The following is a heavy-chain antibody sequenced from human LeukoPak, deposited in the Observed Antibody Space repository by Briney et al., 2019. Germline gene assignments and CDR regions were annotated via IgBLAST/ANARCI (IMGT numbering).Heavy chain of an antibody. CDR1: GGSISSGGYY. D-gene: IGHD3-3*01. V-gene: IGHV4-31*03. J-gene: IGHJ4*02. Sequence: SSQTLSLTCTVSGGSISSGGYYWSWLRQHPGKGLEWIGYIYYSGSTYYNPSLKSRVTISVDTSKNQFSLKLTSVTAADTAVYFCARAGGFFSPFGYWGQGTLVTVSS. CDR3: ARAGGFFSPFGY. CDR2: IYYSGST.